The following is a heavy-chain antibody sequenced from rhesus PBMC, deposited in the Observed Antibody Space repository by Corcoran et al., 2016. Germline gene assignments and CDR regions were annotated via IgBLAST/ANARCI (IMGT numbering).Heavy chain of an antibody. CDR2: VEGKNANA. Sequence: QVRLQQWGEGLVKPSETLSLTCAVYGGSISGYYFWTWIRQAPGRGLEWIGNVEGKNANAQYNSSIKNRVTISKDTSKKQFYLKLNSLTAADTAIYYCARGGQPHDAFDFWGQGLRVTVSS. V-gene: IGHV4-73*01. J-gene: IGHJ3*01. CDR1: GGSISGYYF. CDR3: ARGGQPHDAFDF. D-gene: IGHD1-1*01.